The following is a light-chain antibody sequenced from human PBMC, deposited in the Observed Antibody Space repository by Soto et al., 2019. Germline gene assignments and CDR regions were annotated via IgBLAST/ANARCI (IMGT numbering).Light chain of an antibody. Sequence: QSVLTQPPSVSGAPGQRVTISCTGSSSNIGAGYDVHWYQQLPGTAPQLLIYGDTIRPSGVPDRFSGSKSGSSASLAITGLQAEDEGDYYCQSYDSSLSGSYVFGTGTKATVL. CDR3: QSYDSSLSGSYV. J-gene: IGLJ1*01. V-gene: IGLV1-40*01. CDR2: GDT. CDR1: SSNIGAGYD.